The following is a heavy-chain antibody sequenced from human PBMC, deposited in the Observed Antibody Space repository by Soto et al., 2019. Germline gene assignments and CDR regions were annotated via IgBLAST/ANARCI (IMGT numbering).Heavy chain of an antibody. CDR2: IYHSGST. V-gene: IGHV4-30-2*01. CDR1: GGSISSGGYF. CDR3: ARVRGYGDYGWFDP. D-gene: IGHD4-17*01. Sequence: QLQLQESGSGLVKPSQTLSLTCAVSGGSISSGGYFWSWIRQPPGKGLEWIGYIYHSGSTYYNPSLKSRVTISVDRSKNQFSLKLSSVTAADTAVYYCARVRGYGDYGWFDPWGQGTLVTVSS. J-gene: IGHJ5*02.